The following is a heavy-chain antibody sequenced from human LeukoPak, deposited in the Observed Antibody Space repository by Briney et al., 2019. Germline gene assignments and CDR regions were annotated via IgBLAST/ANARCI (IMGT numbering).Heavy chain of an antibody. Sequence: PGGSLRLSCAASGFTFSSYGMHWVRQAPGKGLEWVAFIRYDGSNKYYADSVKGRFTISRDNSKNTLYLQMNSLRAEDTAVYYCAEGGATTVHFDYWGQGTLVTVSS. V-gene: IGHV3-30*02. CDR1: GFTFSSYG. D-gene: IGHD1-26*01. CDR3: AEGGATTVHFDY. J-gene: IGHJ4*02. CDR2: IRYDGSNK.